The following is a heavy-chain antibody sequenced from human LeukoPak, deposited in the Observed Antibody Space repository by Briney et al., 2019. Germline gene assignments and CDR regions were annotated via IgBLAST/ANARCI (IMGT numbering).Heavy chain of an antibody. CDR1: GFTFSNYW. J-gene: IGHJ4*02. Sequence: GGSLRLSCAASGFTFSNYWMTWVRQGPGKGLVWVSRINTDGSTTTYADSVKGRFTVSRDNGNNTLYLQMNSLRAEDTTVYYCAREISSSSGRAFDYWGQGTLVTVSS. CDR2: INTDGSTT. D-gene: IGHD6-6*01. CDR3: AREISSSSGRAFDY. V-gene: IGHV3-74*01.